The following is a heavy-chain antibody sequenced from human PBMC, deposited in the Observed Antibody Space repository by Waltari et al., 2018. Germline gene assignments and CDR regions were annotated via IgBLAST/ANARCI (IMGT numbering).Heavy chain of an antibody. CDR2: INDSGST. J-gene: IGHJ2*01. CDR3: ARGGNSRYFDL. CDR1: GGSLSGYY. V-gene: IGHV4-34*01. D-gene: IGHD4-4*01. Sequence: QVQLQQWGAGLLKPSETLSLTCAVYGGSLSGYYWSWIRQPPGKGLEWSGEINDSGSTNYNPALTGRVTISVDTSKNQFSLKLSAVNAADTAVYYCARGGNSRYFDLWGRGTLVTVSS.